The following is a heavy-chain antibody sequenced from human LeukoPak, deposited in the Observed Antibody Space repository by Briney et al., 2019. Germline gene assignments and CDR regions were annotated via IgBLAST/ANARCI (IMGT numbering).Heavy chain of an antibody. V-gene: IGHV3-21*01. CDR3: ASKTDFYYHY. J-gene: IGHJ4*02. CDR1: GFTFDDYG. D-gene: IGHD3/OR15-3a*01. CDR2: ISISSLSI. Sequence: PGGSLRLSCAASGFTFDDYGMNWVRQAPGKGLEWVSSISISSLSIYYADSVKGRFTVSRDNAKNSLYLQMNSLRAEDTAVYYCASKTDFYYHYWGQGTLITVSS.